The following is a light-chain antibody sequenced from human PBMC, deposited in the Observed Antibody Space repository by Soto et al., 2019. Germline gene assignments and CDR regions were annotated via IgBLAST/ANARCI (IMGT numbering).Light chain of an antibody. Sequence: DIQLTQSPSFLSASVGDRVTITCRASQGINMFLAWFQQKPGEAPNLLISAASTLQSGVPSRFSGSASKTEFTLTITSLQPEDSATYYYQKRNSYPRTFGQGTKVEIK. J-gene: IGKJ2*01. CDR3: QKRNSYPRT. V-gene: IGKV1-9*01. CDR1: QGINMF. CDR2: AAS.